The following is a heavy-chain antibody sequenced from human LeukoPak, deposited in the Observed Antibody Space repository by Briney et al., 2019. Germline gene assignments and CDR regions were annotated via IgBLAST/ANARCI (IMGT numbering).Heavy chain of an antibody. V-gene: IGHV5-51*01. D-gene: IGHD6-13*01. CDR1: GYSFTSYW. CDR2: IYPGDSDT. CDR3: ARRSGGYISSWFFDY. J-gene: IGHJ4*02. Sequence: GESLKISCKGSGYSFTSYWIGWVRQMPGKGLEWMGIIYPGDSDTRYSPSFQGHVTISADKSISTAYLHWSSLRASDTAMYYCARRSGGYISSWFFDYWGQGTLVTVSS.